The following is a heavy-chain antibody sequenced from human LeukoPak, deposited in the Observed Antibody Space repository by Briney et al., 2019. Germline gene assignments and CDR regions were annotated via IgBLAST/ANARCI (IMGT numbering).Heavy chain of an antibody. CDR3: ARGSIGDGYWTYYYYYYMDV. CDR1: GGSISSGSYY. D-gene: IGHD5-24*01. CDR2: IYTSGST. Sequence: KTSETLSLTCTVSGGSISSGSYYWSWIRQPAGKGLEWIGRIYTSGSTNYNPSLKSRVTISVDTSKNQFSLKLSPVTAADTAVYYCARGSIGDGYWTYYYYYYMDVWGKGTTVTISS. V-gene: IGHV4-61*02. J-gene: IGHJ6*03.